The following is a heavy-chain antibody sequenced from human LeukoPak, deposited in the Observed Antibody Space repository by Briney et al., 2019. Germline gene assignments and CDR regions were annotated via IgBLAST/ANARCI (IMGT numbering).Heavy chain of an antibody. Sequence: GGSLRLSCAASGFTVSSNYMSWVRQAPGKGLEWVSAISGSGGSTYYADSVKGRFTISRDNSKNTLYLQMNSLRAEDTAVYYCAKDRKEYSSSSVYFDYWGQGTLVTVSS. CDR3: AKDRKEYSSSSVYFDY. V-gene: IGHV3-23*01. D-gene: IGHD6-6*01. J-gene: IGHJ4*02. CDR1: GFTVSSNY. CDR2: ISGSGGST.